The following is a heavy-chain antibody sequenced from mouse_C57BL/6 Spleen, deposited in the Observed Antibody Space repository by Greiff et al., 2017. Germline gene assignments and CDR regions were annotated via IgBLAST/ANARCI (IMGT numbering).Heavy chain of an antibody. CDR3: ARNHFHYDYGEAMDY. J-gene: IGHJ4*01. V-gene: IGHV1-78*01. Sequence: QVQLQQSDAELVKPGASVKISCKVSGYTFTDHTIHWMKQRPEQGLEWIGYIYPRGGSTKYNEKFKGKATLNADKSSSTAYMQLNSLTSEDSAVYFCARNHFHYDYGEAMDYWGQGTSVTVSS. D-gene: IGHD2-4*01. CDR1: GYTFTDHT. CDR2: IYPRGGST.